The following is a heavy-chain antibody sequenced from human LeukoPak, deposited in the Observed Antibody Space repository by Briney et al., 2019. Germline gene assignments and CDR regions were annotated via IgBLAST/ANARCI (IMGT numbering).Heavy chain of an antibody. Sequence: GGSLRLFCAASGFTFTSYAMTWVRQAPGKGPEWFSGISNSGSSTDYAATPKGRLTISRDNSKNTLYLQLSSLRAEDTAVYYCANTMVRGSYNMDVWGQGTTVTVSS. CDR1: GFTFTSYA. CDR3: ANTMVRGSYNMDV. D-gene: IGHD3-10*01. J-gene: IGHJ6*02. CDR2: ISNSGSST. V-gene: IGHV3-23*01.